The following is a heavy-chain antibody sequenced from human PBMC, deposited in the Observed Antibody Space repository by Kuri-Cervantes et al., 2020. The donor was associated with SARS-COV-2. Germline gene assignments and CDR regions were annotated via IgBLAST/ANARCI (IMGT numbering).Heavy chain of an antibody. Sequence: GGSLRLSCAASGFTFSDYYMSWIRQAPGKGLEWVSYISSSSSYTNYADSVKGRFIISRDNARNVVYLQMSGLREDDTAVYYCARMAGWIQFFDPFDYWGQGPLVTVSS. V-gene: IGHV3-11*06. CDR3: ARMAGWIQFFDPFDY. CDR2: ISSSSSYT. J-gene: IGHJ4*02. D-gene: IGHD5-18*01. CDR1: GFTFSDYY.